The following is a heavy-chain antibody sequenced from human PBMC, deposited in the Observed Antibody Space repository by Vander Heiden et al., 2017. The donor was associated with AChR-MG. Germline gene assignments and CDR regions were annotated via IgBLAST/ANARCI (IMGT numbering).Heavy chain of an antibody. CDR1: GGSISSSSYY. Sequence: QLQLQESGPGLVKPSETLSLPCTVSGGSISSSSYYWGWIRPPPGKGREWSWSIYYRWGTYYNPSLKSRVTISVDTSKNQFSLKLSSVTAADTAVYYCAVAGRTSDFDYWGQGHLVTDSS. J-gene: IGHJ4*02. CDR2: IYYRWGT. D-gene: IGHD6-19*01. CDR3: AVAGRTSDFDY. V-gene: IGHV4-39*01.